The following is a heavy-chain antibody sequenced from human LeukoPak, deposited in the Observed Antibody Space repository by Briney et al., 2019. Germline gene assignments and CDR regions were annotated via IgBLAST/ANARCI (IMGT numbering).Heavy chain of an antibody. CDR1: GGSVNSGSYY. J-gene: IGHJ5*01. D-gene: IGHD4-23*01. V-gene: IGHV4-61*01. Sequence: PSETLSLTCTVSGGSVNSGSYYWSWIRQPPGKGLGWIGYIYYSGSTNYNPSLKSRVTISVDTSKNQFSLKVTSATAADTAVYYCARERIYDNGGNSGWFDSWGQGTLVTVSS. CDR3: ARERIYDNGGNSGWFDS. CDR2: IYYSGST.